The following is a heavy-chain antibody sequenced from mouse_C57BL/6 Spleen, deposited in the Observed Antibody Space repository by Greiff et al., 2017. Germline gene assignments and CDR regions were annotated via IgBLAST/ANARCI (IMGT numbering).Heavy chain of an antibody. Sequence: LVESGAELVKPGASVKISCKASGYAFSSYWMNWVKQRPGKGLEWIGQIYPGDGDTNYNGKFKGKATLTADKSSSTAYMQLSSLTSEDSAVYFCAREGLTGSFDYWGQGTTLTVSS. J-gene: IGHJ2*01. CDR3: AREGLTGSFDY. V-gene: IGHV1-80*01. CDR1: GYAFSSYW. CDR2: IYPGDGDT. D-gene: IGHD4-1*01.